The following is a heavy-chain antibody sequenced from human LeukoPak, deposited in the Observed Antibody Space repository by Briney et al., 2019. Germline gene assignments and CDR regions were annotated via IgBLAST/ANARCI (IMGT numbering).Heavy chain of an antibody. CDR3: ASRGRRGYSYGAYYYYGMDV. CDR2: INHSGST. CDR1: GGSFSGYY. D-gene: IGHD5-18*01. Sequence: ASETLSLTCAVYGGSFSGYYWSWIRQPPGKGLEWIGEINHSGSTNYNPPLKSRVTISVDTSKNQFSLKLSSVTAADTAVYYCASRGRRGYSYGAYYYYGMDVWGKGTTVTVSS. V-gene: IGHV4-34*01. J-gene: IGHJ6*04.